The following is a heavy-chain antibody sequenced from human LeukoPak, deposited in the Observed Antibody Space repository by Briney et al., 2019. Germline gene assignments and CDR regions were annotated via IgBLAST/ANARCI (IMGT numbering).Heavy chain of an antibody. CDR3: SIGIAAAGTFEY. CDR1: GYTFTAYS. CDR2: FNPNDGGT. D-gene: IGHD6-13*01. Sequence: ASVKVSCKASGYTFTAYSLYRVRQAPGQGLEWMGRFNPNDGGTDYAQKFQGRVTMTKDTSTSTAYMELSSLRSDDTAVDYCSIGIAAAGTFEYWGQGTLVTVSS. J-gene: IGHJ4*01. V-gene: IGHV1-2*06.